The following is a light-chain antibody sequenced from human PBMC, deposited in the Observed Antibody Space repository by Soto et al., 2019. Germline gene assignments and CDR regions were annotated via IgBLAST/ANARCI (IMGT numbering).Light chain of an antibody. CDR3: QQYGRSPL. CDR1: ESVISDY. CDR2: ATS. V-gene: IGKV3-20*01. J-gene: IGKJ5*01. Sequence: EFVLTQSPGTLSLSPGETATLSCRASESVISDYSAWYQQKPGQAPRLLIYATSNRATGIPDRFSGSWSGTDFTLTISRLEPEDFAVYYCQQYGRSPLFGQGTRLEIK.